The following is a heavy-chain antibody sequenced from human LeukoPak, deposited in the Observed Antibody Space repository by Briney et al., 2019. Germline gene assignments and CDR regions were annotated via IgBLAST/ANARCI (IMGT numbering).Heavy chain of an antibody. V-gene: IGHV1-2*04. Sequence: GASVKVSCKASGYTFTGYYMHWVRQAPGQGLEWMGWINPNSGGTNYAQKFQGWVTMTRDTSISTAYMELSRLRSDDTAVYYCARASGYSSSWYYYYGMDVWGQGTTVTVSS. D-gene: IGHD6-13*01. CDR2: INPNSGGT. CDR3: ARASGYSSSWYYYYGMDV. CDR1: GYTFTGYY. J-gene: IGHJ6*02.